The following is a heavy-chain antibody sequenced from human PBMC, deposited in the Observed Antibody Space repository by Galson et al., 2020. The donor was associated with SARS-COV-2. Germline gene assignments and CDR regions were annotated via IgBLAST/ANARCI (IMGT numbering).Heavy chain of an antibody. J-gene: IGHJ4*02. V-gene: IGHV4-38-2*01. Sequence: SETLSLTCAVSGYSISSGYYWGWIRQPPGKGLEWIGSIYHSGSTYYNPSLKSRVTISVDTSKNQFSLKLSSVTAADTAVYYCAGSSSSWPFDYWGQGTLVTVSS. CDR1: GYSISSGYY. CDR3: AGSSSSWPFDY. D-gene: IGHD6-13*01. CDR2: IYHSGST.